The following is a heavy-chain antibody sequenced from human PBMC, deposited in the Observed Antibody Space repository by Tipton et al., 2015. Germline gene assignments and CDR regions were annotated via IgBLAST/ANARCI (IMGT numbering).Heavy chain of an antibody. CDR2: IGISGDT. V-gene: IGHV3-13*01. D-gene: IGHD2-15*01. CDR1: GFTFSSYD. CDR3: ATGRYCSGDRCYPGYFDY. Sequence: SLRLSCAASGFTFSSYDMHWVRQATGKGLEWVSAIGISGDTYYADSVKGRLTISRENAKNSLYLQMNSLRAGDTAVYYCATGRYCSGDRCYPGYFDYWGQGTLVTVSS. J-gene: IGHJ4*02.